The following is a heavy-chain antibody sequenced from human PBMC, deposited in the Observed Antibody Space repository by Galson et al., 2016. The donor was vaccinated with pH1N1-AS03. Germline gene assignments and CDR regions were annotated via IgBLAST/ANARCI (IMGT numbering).Heavy chain of an antibody. Sequence: CAISGDSVSSNIDAWIWIRHSPSRGLEWLGRTYWRSKWYIDYALSLKSRITINPDTSKNQFSLQLTSVIPDDTAVYYCAIGRYSGFDIWGQGAKVTVSS. CDR3: AIGRYSGFDI. V-gene: IGHV6-1*01. J-gene: IGHJ3*02. CDR1: GDSVSSNIDA. D-gene: IGHD2-15*01. CDR2: TYWRSKWYI.